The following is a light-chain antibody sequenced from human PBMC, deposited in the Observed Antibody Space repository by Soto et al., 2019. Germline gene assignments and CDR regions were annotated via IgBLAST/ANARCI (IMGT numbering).Light chain of an antibody. J-gene: IGKJ2*01. V-gene: IGKV1-39*01. CDR1: QSISNS. CDR2: AAS. CDR3: QQRYSSPRMYT. Sequence: DIQMTQSPSSLSASVGDRVTITCRASQSISNSLNWYQQKPGKAPDLLIYAASNLQSGVPSRFTGSGSGTEFTLTISSLQPEDFTTYYCQQRYSSPRMYTLGQGTKLEIK.